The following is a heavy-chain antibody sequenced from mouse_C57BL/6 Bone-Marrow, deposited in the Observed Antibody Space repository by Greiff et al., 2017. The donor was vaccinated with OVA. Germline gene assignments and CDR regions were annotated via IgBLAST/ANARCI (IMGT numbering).Heavy chain of an antibody. Sequence: QVQLQQSGPELVKPGASVKISCKASGYAFSSSWMNWVKQRPGKGLEWIGRIYPGDGDTNYNGKFKGKATLTADKSSSAAYMQLSSLTSEDSAVYVCARSPYYSNYEGFAYWGQGTLVTVSA. CDR1: GYAFSSSW. D-gene: IGHD2-5*01. V-gene: IGHV1-82*01. CDR3: ARSPYYSNYEGFAY. CDR2: IYPGDGDT. J-gene: IGHJ3*01.